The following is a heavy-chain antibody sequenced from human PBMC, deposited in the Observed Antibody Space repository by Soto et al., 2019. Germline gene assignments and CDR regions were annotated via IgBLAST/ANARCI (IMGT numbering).Heavy chain of an antibody. J-gene: IGHJ3*02. CDR3: ARETGGPLDAFDI. CDR2: INVANGNT. V-gene: IGHV1-3*01. D-gene: IGHD3-10*01. Sequence: ASVKVSCKASGYNFMTYEMHWVRQAPGQRLEWMGWINVANGNTKYSQKFQGRVTLTRDTSASTANMELSSLISEDTAVYYCARETGGPLDAFDIWGQGTMVTVSS. CDR1: GYNFMTYE.